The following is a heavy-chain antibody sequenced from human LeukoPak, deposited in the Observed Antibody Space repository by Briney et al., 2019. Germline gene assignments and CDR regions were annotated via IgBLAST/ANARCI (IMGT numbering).Heavy chain of an antibody. V-gene: IGHV1-18*01. Sequence: ASVKLSCKASGYTFTSYGINWVRQAPGQGLEWMGWISGYNGNTDYAQKFQGRVTMTPDTSTSTAYMEMRSLRSDDTALYYCARDLSLVGATIAFDIWGQGTMVTVSS. CDR1: GYTFTSYG. CDR2: ISGYNGNT. D-gene: IGHD1-26*01. CDR3: ARDLSLVGATIAFDI. J-gene: IGHJ3*02.